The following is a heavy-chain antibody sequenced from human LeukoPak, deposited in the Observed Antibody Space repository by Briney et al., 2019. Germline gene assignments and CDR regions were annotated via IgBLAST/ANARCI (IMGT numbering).Heavy chain of an antibody. CDR2: IYPGDFDT. CDR3: ARRPPNTSGGAFDI. J-gene: IGHJ3*02. V-gene: IGHV5-51*01. D-gene: IGHD6-19*01. CDR1: GFSFTTYW. Sequence: GESLKISCKGSGFSFTTYWIGWVRQMPGTGLEWMGIIYPGDFDTRYSPSFQGQVTISADKSISTAYLQWSSLEASDTAIYYCARRPPNTSGGAFDIWGQGTMVTVSS.